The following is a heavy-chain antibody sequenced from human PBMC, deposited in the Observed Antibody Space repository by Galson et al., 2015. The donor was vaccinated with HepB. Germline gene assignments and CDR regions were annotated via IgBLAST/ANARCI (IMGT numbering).Heavy chain of an antibody. V-gene: IGHV4-39*01. D-gene: IGHD4-17*01. CDR2: IYYSGST. CDR3: ATPGGAVTRTFDY. Sequence: WIRQPPGKGLEWIGSIYYSGSTYYNPSLKSRVTISVDTSKNQFSLKLSSVTAADTAVYYCATPGGAVTRTFDYWGQGTLVAVSS. J-gene: IGHJ4*02.